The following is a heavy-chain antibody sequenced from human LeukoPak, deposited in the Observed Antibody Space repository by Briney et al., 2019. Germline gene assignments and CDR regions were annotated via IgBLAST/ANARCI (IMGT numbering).Heavy chain of an antibody. CDR3: AKDGYCSSTSCGRFDP. Sequence: GGSLRLSCATSRFIFSSYWMTWVRRTPGKGLEWVASINQDGSDKYYVDSVKGRFTISRDNAKKSLYLEMSSLRAEDTAVYYCAKDGYCSSTSCGRFDPWGQGTLVTVSS. CDR2: INQDGSDK. CDR1: RFIFSSYW. J-gene: IGHJ5*02. V-gene: IGHV3-7*01. D-gene: IGHD2-2*03.